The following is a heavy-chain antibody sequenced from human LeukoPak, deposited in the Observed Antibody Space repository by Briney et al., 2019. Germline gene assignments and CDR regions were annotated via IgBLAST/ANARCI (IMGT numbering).Heavy chain of an antibody. D-gene: IGHD3-22*01. Sequence: GGSLRLSCAASGFTFSSYSMNRVRQAPGKGLEWVSSISSSSSYIYYADSVKGRFTISRDNAKNSLYLQMNSLRAEDTAVYYCARDGGKRITMIVVVNNFDYWGQGTLVTVSS. CDR2: ISSSSSYI. CDR3: ARDGGKRITMIVVVNNFDY. CDR1: GFTFSSYS. J-gene: IGHJ4*02. V-gene: IGHV3-21*01.